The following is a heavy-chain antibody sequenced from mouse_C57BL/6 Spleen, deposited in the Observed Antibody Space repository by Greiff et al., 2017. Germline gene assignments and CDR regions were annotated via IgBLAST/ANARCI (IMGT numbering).Heavy chain of an antibody. D-gene: IGHD2-2*01. CDR3: AREGLEGYFDV. CDR1: GFTFSSYA. Sequence: EVKLVESGGGLVKPGGSLKLSCAASGFTFSSYAMSWVRQTPEKRLEWVATISDGGSYTYYPDNVKGRFTISRDNAKNNLYLQMSHLKSEDTAMYYCAREGLEGYFDVWGTGTTVTVSS. CDR2: ISDGGSYT. V-gene: IGHV5-4*01. J-gene: IGHJ1*03.